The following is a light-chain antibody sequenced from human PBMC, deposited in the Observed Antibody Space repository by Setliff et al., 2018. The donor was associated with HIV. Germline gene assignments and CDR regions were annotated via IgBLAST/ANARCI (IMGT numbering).Light chain of an antibody. CDR3: SSYASTSYASSSSYV. CDR2: EVS. V-gene: IGLV2-18*02. J-gene: IGLJ1*01. Sequence: QSALAQPPSVSGSPGQSVTISRTGTSSDVGSYNRVAWYQQTPGAAPKLMIYEVSNRPSGVPDRFSGSKSGNTASLTISGLLAEDEADYYCSSYASTSYASSSSYVFGTGTKVTVL. CDR1: SSDVGSYNR.